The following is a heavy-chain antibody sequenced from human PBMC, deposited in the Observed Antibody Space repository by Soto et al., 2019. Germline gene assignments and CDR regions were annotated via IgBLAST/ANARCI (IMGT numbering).Heavy chain of an antibody. CDR3: ARDSQVHYGMDV. J-gene: IGHJ6*01. Sequence: SGGSLRLSCEASGFTFSDYYMSRIRQAPGKGLEWVSYISSSGTTIYYADSVKGRFTISRDNTKHSVHLQMNSLRAEDTAVYYCARDSQVHYGMDVWGQGTTVTVSS. CDR2: ISSSGTTI. V-gene: IGHV3-11*01. CDR1: GFTFSDYY.